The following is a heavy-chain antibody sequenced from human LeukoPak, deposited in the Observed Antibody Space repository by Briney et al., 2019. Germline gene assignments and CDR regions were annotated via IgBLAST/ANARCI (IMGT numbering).Heavy chain of an antibody. J-gene: IGHJ4*02. CDR2: IIWNGGST. V-gene: IGHV3-20*04. D-gene: IGHD2-15*01. CDR1: GFTFDNYG. Sequence: GGSLRLSCAASGFTFDNYGMSWVRQAPGKGLEWVSGIIWNGGSTAYADSVKGRFTISRDNAKNALYLQMNSLRVEDTALYYCARKTQAALSDYWGQGTLVTVSS. CDR3: ARKTQAALSDY.